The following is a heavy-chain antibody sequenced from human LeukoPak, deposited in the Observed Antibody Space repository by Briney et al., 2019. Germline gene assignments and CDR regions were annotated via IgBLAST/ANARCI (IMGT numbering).Heavy chain of an antibody. CDR3: ARDFAAAVAPHHYYGMDV. V-gene: IGHV3-21*01. Sequence: GGSLRLSCAASGFTFRSYWMSWVRQAPGKGLEWVSSISSSSSYIYYADSVKGRFTISRDNAKNSLYLQMNSLRAEDTAVYYCARDFAAAVAPHHYYGMDVWGQGTTVTVSS. D-gene: IGHD6-19*01. J-gene: IGHJ6*02. CDR1: GFTFRSYW. CDR2: ISSSSSYI.